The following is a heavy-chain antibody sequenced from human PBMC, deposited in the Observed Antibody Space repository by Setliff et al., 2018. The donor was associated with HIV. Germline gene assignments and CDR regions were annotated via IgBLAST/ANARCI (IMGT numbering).Heavy chain of an antibody. V-gene: IGHV1-18*01. CDR1: GYTFTIYS. J-gene: IGHJ3*02. Sequence: ASVKVSCKASGYTFTIYSINWVRQAPGQGLEWMGSISGYNGNTNYAQKFQGRVTMTTDTSTSAAYMELRSLRSDDTAVYYCARGSSSIAAAYPDALDIWGQGTMVTVSS. CDR3: ARGSSSIAAAYPDALDI. D-gene: IGHD6-13*01. CDR2: ISGYNGNT.